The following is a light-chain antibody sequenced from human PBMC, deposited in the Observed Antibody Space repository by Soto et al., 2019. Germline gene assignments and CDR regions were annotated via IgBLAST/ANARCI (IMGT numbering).Light chain of an antibody. Sequence: ALRITQSPSSFSASTGARVTITCRASQGISSYLAWYQQKPGKAPKLLIYAASTLQSGVPSRFSGSGSGTDLTITISCLQSEDFETYYCQQLFDSPITFGQGTRLEIK. CDR1: QGISSY. CDR3: QQLFDSPIT. CDR2: AAS. V-gene: IGKV1-8*01. J-gene: IGKJ5*01.